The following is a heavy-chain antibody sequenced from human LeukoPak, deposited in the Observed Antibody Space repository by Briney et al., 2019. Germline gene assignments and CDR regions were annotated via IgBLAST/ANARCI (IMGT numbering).Heavy chain of an antibody. CDR2: IIPIFGTA. V-gene: IGHV1-69*13. J-gene: IGHJ6*02. CDR3: ARRYCSSTSCYGPYYGMDV. D-gene: IGHD2-2*01. Sequence: SVKVSCKASGGTLSSYAISWVRQAPGQGLEWMGGIIPIFGTANYAQKFQGRVTITADESTSTAYMELSSLRSEDTAVYYCARRYCSSTSCYGPYYGMDVWGQGTTVTVSS. CDR1: GGTLSSYA.